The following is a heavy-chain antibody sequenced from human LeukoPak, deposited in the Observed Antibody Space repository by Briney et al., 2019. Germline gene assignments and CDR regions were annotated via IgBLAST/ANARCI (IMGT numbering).Heavy chain of an antibody. CDR3: ASVAGTGTLDY. CDR2: IKQDGSEK. J-gene: IGHJ4*02. D-gene: IGHD6-19*01. Sequence: GGSLGLSCAASGFTFSSYWMSWVRQAPGKGLEWVANIKQDGSEKYYVDSVKGRFTISRDNAKNSLYLQMNSLRAEDTAVYYCASVAGTGTLDYWGQGTLVTVSS. V-gene: IGHV3-7*01. CDR1: GFTFSSYW.